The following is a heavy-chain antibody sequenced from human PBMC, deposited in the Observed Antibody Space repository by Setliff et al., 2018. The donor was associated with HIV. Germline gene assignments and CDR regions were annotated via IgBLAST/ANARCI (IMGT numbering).Heavy chain of an antibody. CDR1: GASIRSYY. J-gene: IGHJ4*02. V-gene: IGHV4-59*08. CDR3: ARRPSPYYYYDSSGYSGGNVDY. CDR2: IYYTGST. Sequence: PSETLSLTCSVSGASIRSYYWTWIRQPPGRGLEWIGFIYYTGSTKYNPSLKSRVTISVDTSKTQFSLRLSSVTAADTAVYYCARRPSPYYYYDSSGYSGGNVDYWGQGTLVTVS. D-gene: IGHD3-22*01.